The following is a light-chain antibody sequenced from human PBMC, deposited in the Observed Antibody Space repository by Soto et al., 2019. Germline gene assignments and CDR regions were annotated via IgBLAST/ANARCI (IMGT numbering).Light chain of an antibody. CDR1: QSGRSY. CDR3: QKRSNWPIT. Sequence: EIVLTQSPVTLSLSPGERASLSCRASQSGRSYVAWYQQKPGQAPKLLIYETSNRATGIPARFSGSGSGTDYTLTISSLEPDDFAGYYCQKRSNWPITFGQGTRLEIK. CDR2: ETS. V-gene: IGKV3-11*01. J-gene: IGKJ5*01.